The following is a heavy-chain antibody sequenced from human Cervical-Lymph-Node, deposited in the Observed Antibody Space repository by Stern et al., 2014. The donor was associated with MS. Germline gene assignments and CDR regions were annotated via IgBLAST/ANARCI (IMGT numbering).Heavy chain of an antibody. CDR3: ARGYCSGGSCYLFDY. D-gene: IGHD2-15*01. CDR2: LNSDGTTT. J-gene: IGHJ4*02. V-gene: IGHV3-74*01. CDR1: GFTFSSYW. Sequence: VQLVESGGGLVQPGGSLRLSCATSGFTFSSYWMHWVRQAPGTGLEWVSRLNSDGTTTVYADYVKGRFTISRDNAKNTVYLQMNSLTAEDTALYYCARGYCSGGSCYLFDYWGQGTLVTVSS.